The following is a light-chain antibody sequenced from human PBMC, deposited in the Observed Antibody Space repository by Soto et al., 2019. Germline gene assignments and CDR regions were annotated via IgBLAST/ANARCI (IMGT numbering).Light chain of an antibody. CDR2: DVS. CDR3: SSYTSSILYV. J-gene: IGLJ1*01. CDR1: SSDVGGYDY. V-gene: IGLV2-14*01. Sequence: QSVLTQPASVSGSPGQSITISCTGTSSDVGGYDYVSWYQQHPGKAPKLMIYDVSNRPSGVSNRFSGSKSGNTASLTISGLQAGDEADYYRSSYTSSILYVFGTGTKVTVL.